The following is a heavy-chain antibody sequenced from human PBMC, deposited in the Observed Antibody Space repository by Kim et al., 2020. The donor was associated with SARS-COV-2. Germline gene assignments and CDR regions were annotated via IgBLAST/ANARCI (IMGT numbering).Heavy chain of an antibody. J-gene: IGHJ4*02. Sequence: SETLSLTCTVSGGSISSSSYYWGWIRQPPGKGLEWIGSIYYSGSTYYNPSLKSRVTISVDTSKNQFSLKLSSVTAADTAVYYCARDPRTTYDSRGLAEYFDYWGQGTLVTVSS. V-gene: IGHV4-39*07. CDR2: IYYSGST. D-gene: IGHD3-22*01. CDR1: GGSISSSSYY. CDR3: ARDPRTTYDSRGLAEYFDY.